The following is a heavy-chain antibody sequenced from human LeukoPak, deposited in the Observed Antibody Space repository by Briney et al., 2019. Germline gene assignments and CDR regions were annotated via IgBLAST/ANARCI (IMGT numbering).Heavy chain of an antibody. D-gene: IGHD3-10*01. Sequence: GRSLRLSCAASGFTFSDYYMSWIRQAPGKGLEWVSYISSSSSYTNYADSVKGRFTISRDNAKNSLYLQMNSLRAEDTALYYCAKRVGSYYFDSWGQGTLVTVSS. CDR3: AKRVGSYYFDS. CDR1: GFTFSDYY. V-gene: IGHV3-11*03. J-gene: IGHJ4*02. CDR2: ISSSSSYT.